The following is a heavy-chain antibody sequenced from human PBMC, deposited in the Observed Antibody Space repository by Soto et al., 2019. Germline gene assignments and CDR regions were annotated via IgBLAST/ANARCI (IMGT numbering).Heavy chain of an antibody. CDR3: ARGPGGYGGNVAYFQH. D-gene: IGHD3-10*01. J-gene: IGHJ1*01. V-gene: IGHV4-34*01. CDR2: INHSGST. CDR1: GGSFSGYY. Sequence: QVQLQQWGAGLLKPSETLSLTCAVYGGSFSGYYWSWIRQPPGKGLEWIGEINHSGSTNYNPSLKSRVTISVDTSKNQFSLKLSSVTAADTAVYYCARGPGGYGGNVAYFQHWGQGTLVTVSS.